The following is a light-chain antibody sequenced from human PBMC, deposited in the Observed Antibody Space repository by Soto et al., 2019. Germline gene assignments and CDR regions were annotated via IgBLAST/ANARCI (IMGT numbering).Light chain of an antibody. V-gene: IGLV2-23*01. CDR3: SSYAGVVA. Sequence: QSALTQPASVSGSPGQPITISCTGTSGDVGTYNLVSWYQHHPGKAPKLMIYEGSNRPSGVSHRFSGSQSGNTASLTISGLQAEDEADYYCSSYAGVVAFCGGTKLTVL. J-gene: IGLJ2*01. CDR2: EGS. CDR1: SGDVGTYNL.